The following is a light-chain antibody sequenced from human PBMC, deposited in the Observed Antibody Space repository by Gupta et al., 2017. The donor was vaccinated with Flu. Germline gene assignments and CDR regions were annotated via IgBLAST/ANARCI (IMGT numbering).Light chain of an antibody. V-gene: IGLV6-57*03. CDR1: GGNIGSTY. CDR2: ENN. Sequence: TISITRNGGNIGSTYASWYQQQPGQAPTPVIYENNHRPSGVPDRFSGSSERTTNSATLTSSELKNEDDDDYYCQAYDGGHHVGFGGGTKLTVL. J-gene: IGLJ2*01. CDR3: QAYDGGHHVG.